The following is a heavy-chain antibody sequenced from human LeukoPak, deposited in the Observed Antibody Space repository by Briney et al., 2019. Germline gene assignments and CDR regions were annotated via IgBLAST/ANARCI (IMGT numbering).Heavy chain of an antibody. J-gene: IGHJ4*02. Sequence: ASVKVSCKASGYTFTGYYMHWVRQAPRQGLEWMGWINPNSGGTNYAQKFQGRITMTRDTSISTAYMELSRLRSDDTAVYYCARQYGAIAAASLWGQGTLVTVSP. D-gene: IGHD6-13*01. V-gene: IGHV1-2*02. CDR1: GYTFTGYY. CDR3: ARQYGAIAAASL. CDR2: INPNSGGT.